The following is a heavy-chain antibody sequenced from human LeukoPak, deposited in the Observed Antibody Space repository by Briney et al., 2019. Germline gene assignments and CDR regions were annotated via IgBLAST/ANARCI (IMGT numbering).Heavy chain of an antibody. CDR2: INWNGART. Sequence: GGSLRLSCAASGFSFDDYGMSWVRQTLGKGLEWVSGINWNGARTGYADSVKGRFTISRDNAKNSLYLQMNSLRAEDTAVYYCARAPKFRLVGVPKGPFDPWGQGTLVTVSS. CDR1: GFSFDDYG. J-gene: IGHJ5*02. V-gene: IGHV3-20*04. CDR3: ARAPKFRLVGVPKGPFDP. D-gene: IGHD1-26*01.